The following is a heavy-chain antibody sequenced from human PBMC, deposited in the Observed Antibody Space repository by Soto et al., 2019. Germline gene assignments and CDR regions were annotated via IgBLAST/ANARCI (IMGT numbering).Heavy chain of an antibody. Sequence: SETLSLTCTVSGGSISGYYWSWIRQPPGKGLEWIGYIYYSGSTNYNPSLKSRVIISVDTSKNQFSLKLSSVTAADTAVYYCAAGGGYQNWFDPWGQGTMVTVSS. CDR1: GGSISGYY. D-gene: IGHD2-2*01. V-gene: IGHV4-59*01. CDR3: AAGGGYQNWFDP. CDR2: IYYSGST. J-gene: IGHJ5*01.